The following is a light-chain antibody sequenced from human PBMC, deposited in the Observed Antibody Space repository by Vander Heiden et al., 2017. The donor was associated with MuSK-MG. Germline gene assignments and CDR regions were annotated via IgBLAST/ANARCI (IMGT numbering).Light chain of an antibody. Sequence: QAAVTQEPSLTVSPGWTVTLTRAPSTRPVTRCLHPYWFQQKTGQAPRTLIYDTTTKQSWTPARFSGSLLGGKASLTLSGAQPEDEAEYHCLLSYSGVRAFGGGTKLTVL. CDR3: LLSYSGVRA. J-gene: IGLJ2*01. CDR2: DTT. CDR1: TRPVTRCLH. V-gene: IGLV7-46*01.